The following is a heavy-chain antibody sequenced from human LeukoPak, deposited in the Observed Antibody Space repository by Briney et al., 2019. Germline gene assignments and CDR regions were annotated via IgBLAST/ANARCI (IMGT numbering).Heavy chain of an antibody. D-gene: IGHD1-26*01. CDR2: INHSGST. CDR3: ARCHPDSGSYVFDY. V-gene: IGHV4-34*01. J-gene: IGHJ4*02. CDR1: GGSFSGYY. Sequence: SETLSLTCAVYGGSFSGYYWSWIRQPPGKGLEWIGEINHSGSTNYNPSLKSRVTISVDTSKNQFSLKLSSVTAADTAVYYCARCHPDSGSYVFDYWGQGTLVTVSS.